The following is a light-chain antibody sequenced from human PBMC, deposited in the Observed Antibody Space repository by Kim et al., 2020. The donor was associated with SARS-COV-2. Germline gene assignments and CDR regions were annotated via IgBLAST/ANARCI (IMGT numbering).Light chain of an antibody. Sequence: SYELTQPPSVSVAPGKPARITCGGNNIGSKSVHWYQQKPGQAPVLVVYDDRDRPSGIPERFSGSNAGNTATLTISRVEAGDVADYYCQVWGSSSAHVVFGGGTQRTVL. CDR2: DDR. CDR1: NIGSKS. CDR3: QVWGSSSAHVV. J-gene: IGLJ2*01. V-gene: IGLV3-21*03.